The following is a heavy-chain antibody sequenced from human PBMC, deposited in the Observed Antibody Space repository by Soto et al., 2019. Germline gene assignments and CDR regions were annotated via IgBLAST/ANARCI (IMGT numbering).Heavy chain of an antibody. Sequence: EVHLVESGGGLVKPGGSLRLSCAVSGFTFSSCTMNWVRQAPGKGLEWVSSISPSTSHIYYTDSEKGRFTISRDNAKNSRFLQINRLRAEDTAVYYSSGCSGGACHRDYGMDVWGQGTRVTVSS. V-gene: IGHV3-21*01. J-gene: IGHJ6*02. CDR3: SGCSGGACHRDYGMDV. D-gene: IGHD2-15*01. CDR1: GFTFSSCT. CDR2: ISPSTSHI.